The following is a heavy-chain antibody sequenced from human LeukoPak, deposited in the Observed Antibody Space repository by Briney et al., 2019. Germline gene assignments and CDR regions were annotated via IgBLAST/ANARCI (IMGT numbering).Heavy chain of an antibody. CDR2: IIPILGIA. CDR1: GGTFSSYA. V-gene: IGHV1-69*04. CDR3: GVDTAMVRLNYYYGMDV. D-gene: IGHD5-18*01. Sequence: SVKLSCKASGGTFSSYAISWVRQAPGQGLEWMGRIIPILGIANYAQKFQGRVTITADKSTSTAYMELSSLRSEDTAVYYCGVDTAMVRLNYYYGMDVWGQGTTVTVSS. J-gene: IGHJ6*02.